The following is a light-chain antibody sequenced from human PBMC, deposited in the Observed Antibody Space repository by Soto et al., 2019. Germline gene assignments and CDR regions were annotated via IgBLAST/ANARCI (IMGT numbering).Light chain of an antibody. CDR2: CAS. CDR1: QSVSSSY. V-gene: IGKV3-20*01. J-gene: IGKJ2*01. CDR3: QKYDSSPYT. Sequence: EIVLTQSPGTLSLSPGERVTLSCRASQSVSSSYLAWYQQKPGPAPRLLIYCASSRATGIPDRCSGSGTGTAFTLTISRPEPEDVEVYYCQKYDSSPYTFGQGTKLEIK.